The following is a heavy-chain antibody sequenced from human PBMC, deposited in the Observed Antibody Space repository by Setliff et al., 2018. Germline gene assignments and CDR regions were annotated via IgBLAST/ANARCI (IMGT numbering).Heavy chain of an antibody. Sequence: PGGSLRLSCTASGFSFSDYYMSWIRQAPGKGLEWVSYISVSGSYLDYADSVKGRFTISRDNAQNSLYLQISSLRVEDTAVYYCARDKDKDFDFWGQGTLGTVS. J-gene: IGHJ4*02. CDR1: GFSFSDYY. V-gene: IGHV3-11*05. CDR3: ARDKDKDFDF. CDR2: ISVSGSYL.